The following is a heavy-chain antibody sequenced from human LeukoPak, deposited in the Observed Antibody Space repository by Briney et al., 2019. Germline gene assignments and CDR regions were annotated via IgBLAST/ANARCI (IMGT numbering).Heavy chain of an antibody. V-gene: IGHV3-30*03. CDR1: GFSFGSYG. D-gene: IGHD3-10*01. Sequence: GGSLRLSCAASGFSFGSYGIHWVRQAPGKGLEWVAVISFDGGTKYYADSVKGRFTISRDNSKNTLYLEMNSLRAEDTAVYYCARETFGSGSYPDFWGQGTLVTVSS. CDR2: ISFDGGTK. CDR3: ARETFGSGSYPDF. J-gene: IGHJ4*02.